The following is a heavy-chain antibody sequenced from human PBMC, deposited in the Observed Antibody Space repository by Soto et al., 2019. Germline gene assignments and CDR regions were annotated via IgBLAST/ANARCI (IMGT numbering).Heavy chain of an antibody. CDR2: INPKFGDT. CDR1: GYTFTAHY. J-gene: IGHJ6*02. D-gene: IGHD3-10*01. Sequence: QVQLVQSGAEVKEPGDSVRVSCEASGYTFTAHYIHWVRQAPGQGLEWMGWINPKFGDTTYGQYFQGRVSMTRDMSISTVYMELSRLASDDTAIYYCARNMDYYYGPGSGNGHGFWGQGTTVTVFS. V-gene: IGHV1-2*02. CDR3: ARNMDYYYGPGSGNGHGF.